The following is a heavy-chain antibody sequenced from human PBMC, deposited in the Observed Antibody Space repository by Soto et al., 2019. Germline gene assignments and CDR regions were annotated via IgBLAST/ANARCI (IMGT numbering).Heavy chain of an antibody. J-gene: IGHJ4*02. V-gene: IGHV3-23*01. Sequence: GGSLRLSCAASGFTFSNYAMSWVRQTPGTGLEWVSVISGSGGSTSYADSVKGRFTISRDNYKNTLYLQMNSLRGDDTAIYYCAKDRRVVHGYYITLDDWGQGTLVTVSS. CDR3: AKDRRVVHGYYITLDD. CDR1: GFTFSNYA. D-gene: IGHD3-22*01. CDR2: ISGSGGST.